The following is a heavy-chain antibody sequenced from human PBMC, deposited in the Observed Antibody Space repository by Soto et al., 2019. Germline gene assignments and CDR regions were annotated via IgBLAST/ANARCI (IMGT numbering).Heavy chain of an antibody. Sequence: ESGGGLVKPGGSLRLSCAASGFTFSNAWMNWVRQAPGKGLEWVGRIKSKTDGGTTDYAAPVKGRFTISRDDSKNTLYLQMNSLKPVDTAVYYNTTTMVRGHSTGMDVWGQGTTVTVSS. CDR2: IKSKTDGGTT. CDR1: GFTFSNAW. V-gene: IGHV3-15*07. D-gene: IGHD3-10*01. J-gene: IGHJ6*02. CDR3: TTTMVRGHSTGMDV.